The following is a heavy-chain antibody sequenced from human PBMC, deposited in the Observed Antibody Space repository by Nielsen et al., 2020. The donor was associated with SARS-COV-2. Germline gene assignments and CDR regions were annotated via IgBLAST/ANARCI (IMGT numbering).Heavy chain of an antibody. J-gene: IGHJ4*02. V-gene: IGHV1-46*01. CDR1: GYTFTSYY. CDR2: INPSGGST. CDR3: ARFTPNEIAAAGSDY. Sequence: ASVKVSCKASGYTFTSYYMHWVRQAPGQGLEWMGIINPSGGSTSYAQKFQGRVTMTRDTSTSTVYMELSSLRSEDTAVYYCARFTPNEIAAAGSDYWGQGTLVTVSS. D-gene: IGHD6-13*01.